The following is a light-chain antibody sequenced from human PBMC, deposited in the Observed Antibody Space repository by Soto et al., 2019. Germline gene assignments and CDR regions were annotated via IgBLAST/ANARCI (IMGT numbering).Light chain of an antibody. J-gene: IGLJ2*01. CDR1: KLGDRY. CDR3: QTWDSSTVV. Sequence: SYELTQPPSVSVSPGQTANITCSGDKLGDRYACWYQQKPGQSPVVVIYQDTKRPSGIPERFSGSNSGNTSTLTISVTHAMDEADYYCQTWDSSTVVFGGGTKVTVL. V-gene: IGLV3-1*01. CDR2: QDT.